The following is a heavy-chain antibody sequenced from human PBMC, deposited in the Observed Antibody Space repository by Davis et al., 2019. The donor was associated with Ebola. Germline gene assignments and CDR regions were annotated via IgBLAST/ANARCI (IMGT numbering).Heavy chain of an antibody. CDR1: GFTFSSYG. Sequence: GESLKISCAASGFTFSSYGMHWVRQAPGKGLEWVAVISYDGSNKYYADSVKGRFTISRDNSKNTLYLQMNSLRAEDTAVYYCARVGYYYDSSGYLDYFDYWGQGTLVTVSS. CDR2: ISYDGSNK. V-gene: IGHV3-30*03. J-gene: IGHJ4*02. D-gene: IGHD3-22*01. CDR3: ARVGYYYDSSGYLDYFDY.